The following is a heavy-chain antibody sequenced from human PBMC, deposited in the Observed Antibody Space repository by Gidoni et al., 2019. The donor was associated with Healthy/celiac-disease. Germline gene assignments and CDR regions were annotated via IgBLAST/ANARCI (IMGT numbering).Heavy chain of an antibody. D-gene: IGHD6-13*01. J-gene: IGHJ4*02. V-gene: IGHV3-30*18. CDR3: AKGIAAAGWYFDY. CDR1: GFLFSSYG. Sequence: QVQLVESGGGVVQPGRSLRLSCAASGFLFSSYGMHWVRQAPGRALEWVAVRSYDGSNKNYADSVKGRFTISRDNSKNTLYQQMNSRRAEDTAVYYCAKGIAAAGWYFDYWGQGTLVTVSS. CDR2: RSYDGSNK.